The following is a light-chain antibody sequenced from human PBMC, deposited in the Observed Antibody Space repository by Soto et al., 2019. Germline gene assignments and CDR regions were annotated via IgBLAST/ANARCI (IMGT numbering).Light chain of an antibody. CDR1: SSDVGGYNY. J-gene: IGLJ1*01. CDR2: TVT. Sequence: QSALTQPRSVSGSPGQSVTISCTGTSSDVGGYNYVSWYQQHPGKAPKLMIYTVTKRPSGVPDRFSGSKSDNTASLTISRLHADDEADYYCCSYAGSSSYVFGTGTKVTVL. CDR3: CSYAGSSSYV. V-gene: IGLV2-11*01.